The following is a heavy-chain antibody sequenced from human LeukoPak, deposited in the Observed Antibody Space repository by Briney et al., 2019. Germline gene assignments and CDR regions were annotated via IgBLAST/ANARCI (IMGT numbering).Heavy chain of an antibody. CDR3: ARDQRGYSYGGVDY. V-gene: IGHV4-30-4*08. CDR1: GGSISSGDYY. Sequence: SETLSLTCTVSGGSISSGDYYWSWIRQPPGKGLEWIGYIYYSGSTYYNPSLKSRVTMSVDTSKNQFSLKLSSVTAADTAVYYCARDQRGYSYGGVDYWGQGTLVTVSS. J-gene: IGHJ4*02. CDR2: IYYSGST. D-gene: IGHD5-18*01.